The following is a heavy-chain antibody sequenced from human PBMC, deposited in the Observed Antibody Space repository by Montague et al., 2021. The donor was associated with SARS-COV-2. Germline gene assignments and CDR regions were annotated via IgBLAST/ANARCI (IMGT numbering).Heavy chain of an antibody. V-gene: IGHV4-39*02. CDR3: ARGMIRGVTTPFDY. J-gene: IGHJ4*02. CDR1: SGSIISSGYY. D-gene: IGHD3-10*01. CDR2: IYYSGTT. Sequence: ETRSLTCSVSSGSIISSGYYWGWIRQPPGKELEWIGNIYYSGTTYYNPSLQSRGTISVDTSKNHLSLRLSSVTAADTAVYFCARGMIRGVTTPFDYWGQGSQVTVSS.